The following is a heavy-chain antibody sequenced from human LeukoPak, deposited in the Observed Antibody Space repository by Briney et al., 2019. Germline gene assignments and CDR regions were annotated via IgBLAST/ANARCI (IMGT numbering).Heavy chain of an antibody. J-gene: IGHJ6*02. CDR3: ARIHQTRGYDILTGYYYYYYGMDV. V-gene: IGHV1-18*01. CDR2: FSAFSGDT. Sequence: SVNVSCKASGYSFSNYAVSWVRQAPGQGLEWMGWFSAFSGDTDYAQMLKDRVTMTTDTSTSTAYMELRGLRSDDTAVYYCARIHQTRGYDILTGYYYYYYGMDVWGQGTTVTVSS. CDR1: GYSFSNYA. D-gene: IGHD3-9*01.